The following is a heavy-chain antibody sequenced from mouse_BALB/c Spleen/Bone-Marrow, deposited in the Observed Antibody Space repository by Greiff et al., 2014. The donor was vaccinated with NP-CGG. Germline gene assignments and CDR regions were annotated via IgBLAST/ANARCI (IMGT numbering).Heavy chain of an antibody. V-gene: IGHV4-1*02. CDR3: TRNGYYGWSAY. CDR2: INPDSSTI. CDR1: GFDFNRYW. Sequence: VQLQQSGGGLVQPGGSLKLSCAASGFDFNRYWMTWVRQAPGKGLEWIGEINPDSSTINYTPSLKDKFIISRDNAKNTLYLQMSKLRSEDTGLYYCTRNGYYGWSAYWGQGTLVTVSA. D-gene: IGHD2-3*01. J-gene: IGHJ3*01.